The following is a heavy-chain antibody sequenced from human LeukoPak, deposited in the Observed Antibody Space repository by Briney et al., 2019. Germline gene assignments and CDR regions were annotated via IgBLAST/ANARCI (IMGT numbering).Heavy chain of an antibody. CDR2: ISSSGSTI. V-gene: IGHV3-48*03. CDR3: ARDFSGWYRGVDY. D-gene: IGHD6-19*01. CDR1: GFTFSSYE. Sequence: PGGSLGLSCAASGFTFSSYEMNWVRQAPGKGLEWVSYISSSGSTIYYADSVKGRFTISRDNAKNSLYLQMNSLRAEDTAVYYCARDFSGWYRGVDYWGQGTLVTVSS. J-gene: IGHJ4*02.